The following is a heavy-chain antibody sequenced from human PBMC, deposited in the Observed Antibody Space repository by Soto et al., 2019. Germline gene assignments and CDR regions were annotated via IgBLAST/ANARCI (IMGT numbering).Heavy chain of an antibody. D-gene: IGHD3-10*01. CDR2: MYYSGSV. Sequence: SETLSLTCTVSGVSVSDYYWSWIRQPPGKGLEWIGYMYYSGSVNYNPSLKSRVTMSFDTSKNQFSLRLSSVTAADTAVYYCARHSEVLLRFGEFGGLFDFWGQGTLVTVSS. CDR1: GVSVSDYY. V-gene: IGHV4-59*08. CDR3: ARHSEVLLRFGEFGGLFDF. J-gene: IGHJ4*02.